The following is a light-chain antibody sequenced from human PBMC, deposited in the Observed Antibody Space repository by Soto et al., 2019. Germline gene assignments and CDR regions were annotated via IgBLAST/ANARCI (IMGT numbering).Light chain of an antibody. J-gene: IGKJ5*01. Sequence: EIVLTQSPGTLSLSPVERATLSFRSSQSVSSTYLAWYQQKPGQAPRPLIYGASSRATGIPDRFSGSGSGTDFTLTISRLEPEDFAVYYCQQYGSSPPITFGQGTRLEIK. CDR1: QSVSSTY. CDR2: GAS. CDR3: QQYGSSPPIT. V-gene: IGKV3-20*01.